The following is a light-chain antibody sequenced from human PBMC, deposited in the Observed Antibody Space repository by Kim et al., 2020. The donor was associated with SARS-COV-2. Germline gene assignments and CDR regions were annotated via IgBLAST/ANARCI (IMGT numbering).Light chain of an antibody. J-gene: IGKJ1*01. CDR2: GAS. CDR1: QSVSSSY. CDR3: QQYGSSPRT. Sequence: CPGERATLSCRASQSVSSSYLAWYQQKPGQDPRLLIYGASSRATGIPDRFSGSGSGTDFTLTISRLEPEDFAVYYCQQYGSSPRTFGQGTKVDIK. V-gene: IGKV3-20*01.